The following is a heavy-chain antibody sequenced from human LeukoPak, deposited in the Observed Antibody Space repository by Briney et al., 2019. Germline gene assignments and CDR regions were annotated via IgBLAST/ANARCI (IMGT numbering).Heavy chain of an antibody. CDR1: GYTFTGYY. D-gene: IGHD5-24*01. V-gene: IGHV7-4-1*02. CDR2: INTNTGNP. Sequence: GASVKVSCKASGYTFTGYYMHWVRQAPGQGLEWMGWINTNTGNPTYAQGFTGRLVFSLDTSVSTAYLQISSLKAEDTAVYYCARDWRDGYNSWGQGTLVTVSS. CDR3: ARDWRDGYNS. J-gene: IGHJ4*02.